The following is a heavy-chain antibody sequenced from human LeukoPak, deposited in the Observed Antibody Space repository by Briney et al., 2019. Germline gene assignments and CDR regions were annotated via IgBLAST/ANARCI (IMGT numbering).Heavy chain of an antibody. J-gene: IGHJ4*01. D-gene: IGHD5-18*01. CDR2: TYYRGST. CDR1: GGSVSGYY. Sequence: SSETLSLTCTVSGGSVSGYYWSWIRQTPGKGLEWIGFTYYRGSTKYNPSLNSRVTLSLDTSTNQLSLNLSSVTAADTAVYYCARAQGYSYGYWAILDYWGHGTQVTVSS. CDR3: ARAQGYSYGYWAILDY. V-gene: IGHV4-59*02.